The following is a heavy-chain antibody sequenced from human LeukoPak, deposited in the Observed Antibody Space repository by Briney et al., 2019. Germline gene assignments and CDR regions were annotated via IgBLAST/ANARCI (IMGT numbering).Heavy chain of an antibody. CDR1: GFTFSSYG. CDR3: AKDGYCSSTSCPGAREHTE. J-gene: IGHJ4*02. CDR2: ISYDGSNK. D-gene: IGHD2-2*03. Sequence: GGSRRLSCAASGFTFSSYGMHWGRQAPGKGLEWVAVISYDGSNKYYADSVKGRFTISRENSKNTLYLQMNSLRAEDTAVYYCAKDGYCSSTSCPGAREHTEWDQETLVTVSS. V-gene: IGHV3-30*18.